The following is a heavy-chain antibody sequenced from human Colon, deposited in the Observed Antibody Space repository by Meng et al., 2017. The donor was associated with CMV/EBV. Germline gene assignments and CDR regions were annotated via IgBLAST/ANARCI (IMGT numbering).Heavy chain of an antibody. D-gene: IGHD3-10*01. J-gene: IGHJ4*02. CDR1: GGSFSGYY. V-gene: IGHV4-34*01. CDR3: ARGLYGSGRHQIDY. Sequence: QVQLQQWGAGRLKPSETLSLTCAVDGGSFSGYYWSWIRQPPGKGLEWIGEINHSGSTNYHPSLKSRVTISVDTSKNQFSLKLSSVTAADTAVYYCARGLYGSGRHQIDYWGQGTLVTVSS. CDR2: INHSGST.